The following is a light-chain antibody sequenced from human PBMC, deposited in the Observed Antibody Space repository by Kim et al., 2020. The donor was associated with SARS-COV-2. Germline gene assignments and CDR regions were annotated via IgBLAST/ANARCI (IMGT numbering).Light chain of an antibody. J-gene: IGLJ3*02. CDR3: QSYDGSLSGSV. V-gene: IGLV1-40*01. Sequence: RVTISCTGGSSNIGAGYDIHWYQQLPGTAPKLLIYGNSHRPSGVPDRFSGSKSGTSASLAITGLQAEDEADYYCQSYDGSLSGSVFGGGTKLTVL. CDR1: SSNIGAGYD. CDR2: GNS.